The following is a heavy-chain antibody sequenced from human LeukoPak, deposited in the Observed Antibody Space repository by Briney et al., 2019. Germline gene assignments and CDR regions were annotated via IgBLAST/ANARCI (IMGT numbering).Heavy chain of an antibody. V-gene: IGHV1-8*01. CDR1: GYTFTSYD. Sequence: ASVKVSCKVSGYTFTSYDINWVRQAPGQGLEWMGWMNPNSGNTGYAQKFQGRVTMTRNTSISTAYMELSSLRSEDTAVYYCARGPDYDTGDYYYYYYMDVWGKGTTVTVSS. CDR3: ARGPDYDTGDYYYYYYMDV. J-gene: IGHJ6*03. D-gene: IGHD4-17*01. CDR2: MNPNSGNT.